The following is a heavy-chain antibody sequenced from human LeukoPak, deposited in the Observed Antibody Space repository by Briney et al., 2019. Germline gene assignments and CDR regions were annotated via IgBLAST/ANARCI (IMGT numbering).Heavy chain of an antibody. CDR1: VYSISSGYY. CDR2: IYHSGST. V-gene: IGHV4-38-2*02. Sequence: SETLSLTCTVSVYSISSGYYWGWIRQPPGKGLEWIGSIYHSGSTYYNPSLKSRVTISVDTSKNQFSLKLSSVTAADTAVYYCARDLEDIVVVPAAIYWFDPWGQGTLVTVSS. CDR3: ARDLEDIVVVPAAIYWFDP. D-gene: IGHD2-2*01. J-gene: IGHJ5*02.